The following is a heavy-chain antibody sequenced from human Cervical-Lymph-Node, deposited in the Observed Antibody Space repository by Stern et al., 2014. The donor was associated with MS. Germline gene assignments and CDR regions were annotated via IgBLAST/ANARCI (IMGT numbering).Heavy chain of an antibody. CDR2: INPSSGDT. V-gene: IGHV1-2*02. D-gene: IGHD3-3*01. J-gene: IGHJ4*02. Sequence: QVQLVQSGAEVKKPGASVKVSCKASGYSFSGNHMHWVRQAPGQGLEWVGWINPSSGDTKLAQKFQGRVTMTRDMSISTVYMELGNLRSDDTALYYCARGRGRFMALFDSWGQGTLVTVSS. CDR1: GYSFSGNH. CDR3: ARGRGRFMALFDS.